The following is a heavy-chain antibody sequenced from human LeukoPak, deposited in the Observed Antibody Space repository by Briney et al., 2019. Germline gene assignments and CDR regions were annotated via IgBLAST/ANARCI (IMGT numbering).Heavy chain of an antibody. V-gene: IGHV4-59*01. CDR1: GGSISSYY. CDR3: ARAPRPRYYYDSSGYYYFDY. CDR2: IYYSGST. J-gene: IGHJ4*02. Sequence: SETLSLTCTVSGGSISSYYGSWIRQPPGKGLEWIGYIYYSGSTNYNPSLKSRVTISVDTSKNQFSLKLSSVTAADTAVYYCARAPRPRYYYDSSGYYYFDYWGQGTLVTVSS. D-gene: IGHD3-22*01.